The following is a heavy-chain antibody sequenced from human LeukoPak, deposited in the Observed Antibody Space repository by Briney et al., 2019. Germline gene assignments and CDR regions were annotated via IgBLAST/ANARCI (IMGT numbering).Heavy chain of an antibody. CDR3: ARDGPDDYVWGSYLDY. J-gene: IGHJ4*02. V-gene: IGHV3-30*14. CDR2: ISYDGSNK. Sequence: PGGSLRLSCAASGFTFSSHAMHWVRQAPGKGLEWVAVISYDGSNKYYADSVKGRFTISRDNSKNTLYLQMNSLRAEDTAVYYCARDGPDDYVWGSYLDYWGQGTLVTVSS. CDR1: GFTFSSHA. D-gene: IGHD3-16*02.